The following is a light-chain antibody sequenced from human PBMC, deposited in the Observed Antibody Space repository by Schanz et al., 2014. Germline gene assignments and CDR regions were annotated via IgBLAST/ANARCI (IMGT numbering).Light chain of an antibody. CDR1: QTITGSN. J-gene: IGKJ1*01. CDR3: QHYHSSSWT. V-gene: IGKV3-20*01. Sequence: DIVLTQSPGTLSLSPGERATLSCRASQTITGSNLAWYQQKPGQAPSLLIYGASTRATGIPARFSGSGSGTDFTLTISRLEPEDFAIYYCQHYHSSSWTFGQGTRVEVK. CDR2: GAS.